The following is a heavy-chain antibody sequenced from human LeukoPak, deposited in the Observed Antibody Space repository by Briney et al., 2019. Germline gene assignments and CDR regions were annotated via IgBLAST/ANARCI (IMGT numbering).Heavy chain of an antibody. Sequence: GGSLRLSCAASGFTFSSYGMQWVRQAPGKGLEWVAVISYDGRNKYYADSVKGRFTISRDNSKNTLYLQMNSLRAEDTAVYYCAKSYYDFWSGYYQTFDYWGQGTLVTVSS. CDR1: GFTFSSYG. CDR2: ISYDGRNK. CDR3: AKSYYDFWSGYYQTFDY. J-gene: IGHJ4*02. V-gene: IGHV3-30*18. D-gene: IGHD3-3*01.